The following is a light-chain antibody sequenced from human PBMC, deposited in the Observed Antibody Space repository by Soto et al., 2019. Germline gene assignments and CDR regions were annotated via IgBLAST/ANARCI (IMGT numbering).Light chain of an antibody. Sequence: LTQPPSASGSPGQSVTISCTGTGSDVGDYNYVSWYQQHPGKAPKLMIYEVSKRPSGVPDRFSGSKSGNTASLTVSGLQAEDEANYYCSSYTGSSYVFGTGTKGTVL. CDR2: EVS. J-gene: IGLJ1*01. CDR3: SSYTGSSYV. V-gene: IGLV2-8*01. CDR1: GSDVGDYNY.